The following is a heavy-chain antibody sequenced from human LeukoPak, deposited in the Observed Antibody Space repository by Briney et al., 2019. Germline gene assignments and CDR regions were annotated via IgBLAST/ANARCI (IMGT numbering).Heavy chain of an antibody. Sequence: NSSETLSLTCAVHGGSFSGYYWTWIRQHPGKGLEWIGYIYYSGSTYYNPSLKSRVTISVDTSKNQFSLKLSSVTAADTAVYYCARGTLRYFDWSPTFDYWGQGTLVTVSS. V-gene: IGHV4-31*11. CDR2: IYYSGST. CDR3: ARGTLRYFDWSPTFDY. D-gene: IGHD3-9*01. J-gene: IGHJ4*02. CDR1: GGSFSGYY.